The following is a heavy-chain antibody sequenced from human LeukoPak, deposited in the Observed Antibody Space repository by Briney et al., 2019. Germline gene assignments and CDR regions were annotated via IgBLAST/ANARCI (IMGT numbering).Heavy chain of an antibody. Sequence: GASVKVSCKASGYTFTSYDINWVRQATGQGLEWMGWMNPNSGNTGYAQKFQGRVTMTRNTSISTAYMELSSLRSEDTAVYYCARKLGSGSYYYYYYGMDVWGQGTTVTVSS. CDR3: ARKLGSGSYYYYYYGMDV. CDR1: GYTFTSYD. D-gene: IGHD3-10*01. V-gene: IGHV1-8*01. CDR2: MNPNSGNT. J-gene: IGHJ6*02.